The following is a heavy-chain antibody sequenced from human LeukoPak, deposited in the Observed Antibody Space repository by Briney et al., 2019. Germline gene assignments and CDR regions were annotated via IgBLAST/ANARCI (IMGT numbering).Heavy chain of an antibody. CDR1: GDSVSSNSAS. V-gene: IGHV6-1*01. CDR3: AREGVAGDNWFDP. CDR2: TYYRSKWYN. J-gene: IGHJ5*02. D-gene: IGHD6-19*01. Sequence: SQTLSLTCAISGDSVSSNSASWNWIRQSPSRGLEWLGRTYYRSKWYNDYAVSVKSRITINPDTSKNQFSLQLNSVSPVDTAMYWCAREGVAGDNWFDPWGQGTLVTVSS.